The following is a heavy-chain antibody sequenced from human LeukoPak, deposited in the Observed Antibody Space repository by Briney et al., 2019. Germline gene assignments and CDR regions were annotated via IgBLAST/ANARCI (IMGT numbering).Heavy chain of an antibody. D-gene: IGHD1-20*01. CDR3: ARVLDITGTIFDAFDI. V-gene: IGHV3-21*01. CDR1: GFTFSSYG. J-gene: IGHJ3*02. Sequence: PVGSLRLSCAASGFTFSSYGMHWVRQAPGKGLEWVSSISGSGTYMYYADSLKGRFTISRDNAKNSLYLQMNSLRAEDTAVYYCARVLDITGTIFDAFDIWGQGTMVTVSS. CDR2: ISGSGTYM.